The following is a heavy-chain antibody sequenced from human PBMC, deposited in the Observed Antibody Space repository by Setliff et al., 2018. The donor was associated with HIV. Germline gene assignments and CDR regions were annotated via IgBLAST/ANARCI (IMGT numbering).Heavy chain of an antibody. CDR3: ARAALWFDEADWYFDL. D-gene: IGHD3-10*01. Sequence: LSLTCAVSGYTISSSYWWGWIRQSPGKGLEWIGDIGNIYNGGSTYYNPSLKSRVTMSVDTSKNQFSLKLSSVTAVDTAVYYCARAALWFDEADWYFDLWGRGTLVTVSS. V-gene: IGHV4-28*03. CDR1: GYTISSSYW. CDR2: IGNIYNGGST. J-gene: IGHJ2*01.